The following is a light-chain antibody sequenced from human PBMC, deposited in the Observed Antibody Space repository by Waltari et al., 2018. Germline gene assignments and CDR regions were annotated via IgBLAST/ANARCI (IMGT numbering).Light chain of an antibody. CDR3: QSYDSSLSGYVV. Sequence: QSVLTHPPSVSGAPGQRVTISCTGSSSNIGAGYAVHLYQQLPGTAPKLLIYGNSNRPSGVPDRFSGSKSGTSASLAITGLQAEDEADYYCQSYDSSLSGYVVFGGGTKLTVL. CDR1: SSNIGAGYA. CDR2: GNS. V-gene: IGLV1-40*01. J-gene: IGLJ2*01.